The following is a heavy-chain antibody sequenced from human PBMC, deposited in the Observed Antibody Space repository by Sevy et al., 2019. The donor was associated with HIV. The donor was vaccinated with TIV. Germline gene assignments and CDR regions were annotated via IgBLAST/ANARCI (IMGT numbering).Heavy chain of an antibody. CDR3: AKASTFWSGYYRNDAFDI. CDR2: ISGSGGST. V-gene: IGHV3-23*01. J-gene: IGHJ3*02. Sequence: GGSLRLSCAASGFTFSSYAMSWVRQAPGKGLEWVSAISGSGGSTYYADSVKGRFTISRDNSKNTLYLQMNSLRDEDTAVYYCAKASTFWSGYYRNDAFDIWGQGTMVTVSS. D-gene: IGHD3-3*01. CDR1: GFTFSSYA.